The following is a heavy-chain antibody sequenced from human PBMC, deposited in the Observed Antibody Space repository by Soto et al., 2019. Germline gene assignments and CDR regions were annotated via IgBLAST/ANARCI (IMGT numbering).Heavy chain of an antibody. CDR3: RSTLETPVSSRPFDI. V-gene: IGHV3-21*02. D-gene: IGHD1-1*01. CDR1: GFTFSSSD. J-gene: IGHJ3*02. CDR2: ISSPSTYI. Sequence: EVQLVESGGGLVKPGGSLRLSCAASGFTFSSSDMTWVRQAPGKGLEWVSSISSPSTYIYYADSVKDRFTISRDNARNFFYLKINTLRADDTAVYYCRSTLETPVSSRPFDIWGRGKMVNVFS.